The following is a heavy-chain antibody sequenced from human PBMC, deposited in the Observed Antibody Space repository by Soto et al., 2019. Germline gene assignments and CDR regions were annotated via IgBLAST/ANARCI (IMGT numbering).Heavy chain of an antibody. V-gene: IGHV2-5*01. CDR2: IYWHDDK. J-gene: IGHJ4*02. CDR1: GFSLTTSGVG. Sequence: QITLKESGPALVKPTQTLTLTCSFSGFSLTTSGVGVGWIRQPPGKALEWLAIIYWHDDKIYTPSLNIRLTITTNTSKNQVVLTITNVDPVDTATYYCAHSSRDGYVQLAFFDYWGQGTLATVSS. D-gene: IGHD5-12*01. CDR3: AHSSRDGYVQLAFFDY.